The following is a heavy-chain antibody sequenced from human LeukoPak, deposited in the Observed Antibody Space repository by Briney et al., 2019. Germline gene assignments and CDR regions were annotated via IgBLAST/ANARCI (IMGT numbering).Heavy chain of an antibody. CDR3: ARETYCYGSGSYNDF. Sequence: GGSLRLSCAASGFTFSSYEMNWVRQAPGKGLEWVSYISSSGSTIYYADSVKGRFTISRDNAKNSLYLQMNSLRAEDTAVYYCARETYCYGSGSYNDFWGQGTLVTVSS. J-gene: IGHJ4*02. CDR2: ISSSGSTI. V-gene: IGHV3-48*03. D-gene: IGHD3-10*01. CDR1: GFTFSSYE.